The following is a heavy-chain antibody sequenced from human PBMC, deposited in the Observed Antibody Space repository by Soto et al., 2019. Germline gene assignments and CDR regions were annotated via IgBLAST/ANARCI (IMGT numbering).Heavy chain of an antibody. CDR3: ARDKAAAATPIWFDP. V-gene: IGHV1-69*04. Sequence: GASVKVSCKASGGTFSSYTISWVRQAPGQGLEWMGRIIPILGIANYAQKFQGRVTITADKSTSTAYMELSSLRSEDTAVYYCARDKAAAATPIWFDPWGQRNLLPVSS. D-gene: IGHD2-15*01. CDR2: IIPILGIA. CDR1: GGTFSSYT. J-gene: IGHJ5*02.